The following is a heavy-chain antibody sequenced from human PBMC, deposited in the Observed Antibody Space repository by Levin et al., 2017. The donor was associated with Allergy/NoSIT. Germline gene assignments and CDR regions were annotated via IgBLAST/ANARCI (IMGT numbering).Heavy chain of an antibody. D-gene: IGHD3-10*01. V-gene: IGHV4-61*02. CDR2: IYTSGST. CDR1: GGSISSGSYY. J-gene: IGHJ5*02. CDR3: ARDHGGVWFDP. Sequence: SETLSLTCTVSGGSISSGSYYWSWIRQPAGKGLEWIGRIYTSGSTNYNPSLKSRVTISVDTSKNQFSLKLSSVTAADTAVYYCARDHGGVWFDPWGQGTLVTVSS.